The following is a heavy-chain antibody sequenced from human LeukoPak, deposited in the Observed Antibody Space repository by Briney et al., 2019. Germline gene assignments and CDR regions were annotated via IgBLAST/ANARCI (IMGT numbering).Heavy chain of an antibody. CDR3: ARVCIAVAGMGGGDNWFDP. CDR2: IYYSGST. D-gene: IGHD6-13*01. Sequence: NPSETLSLTCTVSGGSISSSSYYWGWIRQPPGKVLEWIGSIYYSGSTYYNQSLKSRVTISVDTSKNQVSLKLGSVTAADTGVYYCARVCIAVAGMGGGDNWFDPWGQGTLVTVSS. J-gene: IGHJ5*02. CDR1: GGSISSSSYY. V-gene: IGHV4-39*07.